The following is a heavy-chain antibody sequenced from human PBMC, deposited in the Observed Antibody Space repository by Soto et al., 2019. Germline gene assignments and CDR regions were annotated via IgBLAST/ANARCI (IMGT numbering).Heavy chain of an antibody. CDR1: GFTFSSYD. CDR2: ISGSGGST. D-gene: IGHD2-15*01. V-gene: IGHV3-23*01. CDR3: AKDGGSSPGFDY. Sequence: EVQLLESGGGLVQPGGSLRLSCAASGFTFSSYDMSWVRQAPGKGLEWVSAISGSGGSTYYADSVKGRFTISRDNSKNTLYLQMNSLRAEHTVVYHCAKDGGSSPGFDYWGQGTLVTVSS. J-gene: IGHJ4*02.